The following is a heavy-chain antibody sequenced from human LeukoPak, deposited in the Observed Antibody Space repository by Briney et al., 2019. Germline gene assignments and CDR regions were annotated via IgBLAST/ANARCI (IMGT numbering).Heavy chain of an antibody. V-gene: IGHV4-4*02. CDR3: AALPSGYSSSWYKG. Sequence: SETLSLTCAVSGGSISSSNWWSWVRQPPGKGLEWIGEIYHSGSTYYNPSLKSRVTISVDKSKNQFSLKLSSVTAADTAVYYCAALPSGYSSSWYKGWGQGTLVTVSS. J-gene: IGHJ4*02. D-gene: IGHD6-13*01. CDR2: IYHSGST. CDR1: GGSISSSNW.